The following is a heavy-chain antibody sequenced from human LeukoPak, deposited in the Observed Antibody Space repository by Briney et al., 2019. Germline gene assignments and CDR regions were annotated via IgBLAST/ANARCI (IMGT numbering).Heavy chain of an antibody. CDR3: ARAGSWPGEFDY. V-gene: IGHV4-59*12. J-gene: IGHJ4*02. Sequence: SETLSLTCTVSGGSISNYYWSWIRQPPGKGLEWIGYISHSGSTNYSPSLKSRVTIPLDTSKNQFSLKLSSVTAADTAVYYCARAGSWPGEFDYWGQGTLVTVSS. CDR1: GGSISNYY. CDR2: ISHSGST. D-gene: IGHD6-13*01.